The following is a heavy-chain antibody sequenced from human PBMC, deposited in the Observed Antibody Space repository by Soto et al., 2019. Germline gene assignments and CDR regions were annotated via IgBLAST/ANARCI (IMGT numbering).Heavy chain of an antibody. J-gene: IGHJ6*02. D-gene: IGHD5-12*01. CDR2: INPNTGDT. V-gene: IGHV1-2*02. CDR3: LGGVATTGHYYGFDV. CDR1: GYVFTSYY. Sequence: QVQLVQSGAEVKKPGASVKVSCKASGYVFTSYYLHWARQAPGQGLAWMGGINPNTGDTNYARNFERRLTLARDTYTNAASMELWSLSFADTAVCYCLGGVATTGHYYGFDVWGQGTAVNVSS.